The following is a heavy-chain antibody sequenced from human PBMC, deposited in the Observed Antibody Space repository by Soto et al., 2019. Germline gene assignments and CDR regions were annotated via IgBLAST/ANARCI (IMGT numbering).Heavy chain of an antibody. CDR3: ARFSAGGFNYYYYGMDV. J-gene: IGHJ6*02. D-gene: IGHD2-15*01. CDR1: GGTFSSYA. V-gene: IGHV1-69*01. CDR2: IIPIFGTA. Sequence: QVQLVQSGAEVKKPGSSVKVSCKASGGTFSSYAISWVRQAPGQGLEWMGGIIPIFGTANYAQKFQGRVTITADEATSTAYMELSSLRSEDTDVYYCARFSAGGFNYYYYGMDVWGQGTTVTVSS.